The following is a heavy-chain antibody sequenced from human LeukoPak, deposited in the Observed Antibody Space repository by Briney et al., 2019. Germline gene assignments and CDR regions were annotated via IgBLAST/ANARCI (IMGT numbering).Heavy chain of an antibody. D-gene: IGHD6-19*01. CDR2: ISSSGSTI. J-gene: IGHJ6*02. CDR1: GFTFSDYY. V-gene: IGHV3-11*01. Sequence: GGSLRLSCAASGFTFSDYYMSWIRQAPGKGLEWVSYISSSGSTIYYADSVKGRFTISRDNAKNSLYLQMNSLRAEDTAVCYCARVQDSSGWYYYYYGMDVWGQGTTVTVSS. CDR3: ARVQDSSGWYYYYYGMDV.